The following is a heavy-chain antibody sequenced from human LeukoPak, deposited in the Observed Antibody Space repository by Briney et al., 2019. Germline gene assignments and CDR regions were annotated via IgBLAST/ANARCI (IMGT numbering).Heavy chain of an antibody. Sequence: SETLSLTCTVSGGSISSSSYYWGWIRQPPGKGLEWIGSIYYSGSTYYNPSLKSRVTISVDTSKNQFSLKLSSVTAADTAVYYCARRGYYDSSGRNWFDPWGQGPLVTVSS. D-gene: IGHD3-22*01. V-gene: IGHV4-39*01. CDR1: GGSISSSSYY. CDR3: ARRGYYDSSGRNWFDP. CDR2: IYYSGST. J-gene: IGHJ5*02.